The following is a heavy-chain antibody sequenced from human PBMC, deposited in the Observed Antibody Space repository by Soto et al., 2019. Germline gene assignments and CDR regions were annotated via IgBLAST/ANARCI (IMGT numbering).Heavy chain of an antibody. CDR3: ARHSRVSQLPREFDY. CDR2: IFYTGSI. Sequence: SETLSLTCTVSGASISSNNYYWGWVRQPPGKGLEWIASIFYTGSIWYNPSLKSRVSMSEDTSKKQFSLSLNSVTAADTAVYYCARHSRVSQLPREFDYWGQGTLVTVSS. V-gene: IGHV4-39*01. J-gene: IGHJ4*02. CDR1: GASISSNNYY. D-gene: IGHD2-2*01.